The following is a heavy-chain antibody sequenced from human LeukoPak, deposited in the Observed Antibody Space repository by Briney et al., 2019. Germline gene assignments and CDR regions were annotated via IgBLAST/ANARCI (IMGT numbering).Heavy chain of an antibody. CDR3: ARSRQASGLFSS. V-gene: IGHV4-30-2*01. CDR1: GYAIISGGFS. D-gene: IGHD3-10*01. CDR2: IYDRGPA. J-gene: IGHJ5*02. Sequence: SETLSLTCTVSGYAIISGGFSWNWIRQPPGKGLEWIGCIYDRGPAHYNPSLKSRFTISVDRPKNQFFLNVTSLTAADTAVYYCARSRQASGLFSSWGQGTLVVISS.